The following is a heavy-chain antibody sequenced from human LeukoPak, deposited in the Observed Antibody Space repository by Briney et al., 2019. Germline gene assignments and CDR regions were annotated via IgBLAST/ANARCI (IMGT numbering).Heavy chain of an antibody. CDR2: INPNSGGS. V-gene: IGHV1-2*02. CDR1: GYTFNAYY. D-gene: IGHD5-24*01. J-gene: IGHJ4*02. CDR3: AGDGYNSRRFFDY. Sequence: ASVKVSCKTSGYTFNAYYMHWVRQAPGQGLEWMGWINPNSGGSDYAQKFQGRVTMTSDTSINTAYMELSRLISDDTAVYYCAGDGYNSRRFFDYWGQGTLVTVSS.